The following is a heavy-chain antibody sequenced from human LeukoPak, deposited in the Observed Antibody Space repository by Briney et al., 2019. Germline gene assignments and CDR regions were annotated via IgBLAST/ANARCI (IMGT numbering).Heavy chain of an antibody. CDR3: ARDRGYNSQTWWFDP. J-gene: IGHJ5*02. Sequence: ASVKVSCKASGYTFTSYSISWVRQAPGQGLEWMGWISAYNGNTNYAQKLQGRVTMTTDTSTSTAYMELRSLRCDDTAVYYCARDRGYNSQTWWFDPWGKGTLVTVSS. CDR1: GYTFTSYS. D-gene: IGHD6-13*01. V-gene: IGHV1-18*01. CDR2: ISAYNGNT.